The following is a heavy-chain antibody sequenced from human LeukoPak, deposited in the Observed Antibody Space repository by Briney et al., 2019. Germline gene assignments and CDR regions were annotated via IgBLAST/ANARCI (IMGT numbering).Heavy chain of an antibody. CDR3: AKMGPWGSGSYYNPKFYYYYYMDV. D-gene: IGHD3-10*01. CDR1: GFIFSDYY. V-gene: IGHV3-23*01. CDR2: ISGSGGST. J-gene: IGHJ6*03. Sequence: PGGSLRLSCAASGFIFSDYYMSWIRQAPGKGLEWVSAISGSGGSTYYADSVKGRFTISRDNSKNTLYLQMNSLRAEDTAVYYCAKMGPWGSGSYYNPKFYYYYYMDVWGKGTTVTISS.